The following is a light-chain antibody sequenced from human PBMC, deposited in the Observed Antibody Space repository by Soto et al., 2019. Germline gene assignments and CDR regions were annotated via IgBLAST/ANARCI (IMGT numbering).Light chain of an antibody. CDR1: SSDIGAYDY. CDR3: SLYTSENTYV. Sequence: QSALTQPASLSGSPGQSITISCTGTSSDIGAYDYVSWFQQHPGKAPKLMIYEASNRPSGVPGRFSGSKSGNTASLTISGLQAADEADYYCSLYTSENTYVFGTGTKLTVL. J-gene: IGLJ1*01. CDR2: EAS. V-gene: IGLV2-14*01.